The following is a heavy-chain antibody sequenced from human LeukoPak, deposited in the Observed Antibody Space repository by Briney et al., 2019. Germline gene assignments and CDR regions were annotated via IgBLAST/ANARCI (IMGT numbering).Heavy chain of an antibody. Sequence: GGSLRLSCATSGFTFSTYAMSWVRQAPGQGLEWVSTINDSGDSTYYADSVKGRFTISRDNSKNTLYLQMDSLRAEDTAVYYCASEVFSGSYANGYFDYWGQGTLVTVSS. J-gene: IGHJ4*02. CDR1: GFTFSTYA. CDR2: INDSGDST. V-gene: IGHV3-23*01. D-gene: IGHD1-26*01. CDR3: ASEVFSGSYANGYFDY.